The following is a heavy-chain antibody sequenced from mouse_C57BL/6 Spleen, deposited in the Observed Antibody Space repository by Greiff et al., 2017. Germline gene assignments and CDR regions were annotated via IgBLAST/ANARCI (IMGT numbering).Heavy chain of an antibody. CDR1: GYTFTSYW. CDR3: AGEYYENYAIEG. CDR2: IHPNSGST. D-gene: IGHD1-1*01. V-gene: IGHV1-64*01. Sequence: QVQLQQPGAELVKPGASVKLSCKASGYTFTSYWMHWVKQRPGQGLEWIGMIHPNSGSTNYNEKFKSKATMTVDKSSSTAYMQLSSLTSEDSAVYYSAGEYYENYAIEGRSQGTSVTVS. J-gene: IGHJ4*01.